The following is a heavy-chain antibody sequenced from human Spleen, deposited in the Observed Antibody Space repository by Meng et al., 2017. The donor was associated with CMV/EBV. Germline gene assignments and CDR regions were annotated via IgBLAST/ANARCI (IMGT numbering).Heavy chain of an antibody. V-gene: IGHV3-11*04. CDR2: ISGGGDVI. J-gene: IGHJ4*02. CDR3: AKVTIGYCGSSSCPGDY. CDR1: GFSFRNHY. Sequence: GESLKISCAASGFSFRNHYMTWIRQVPGKGLECVSYISGGGDVIYYADSVKGRFTISRDNARRSLYLQMNSLRLEDTAVYYCAKVTIGYCGSSSCPGDYWGQGTLVTVSS. D-gene: IGHD2-2*01.